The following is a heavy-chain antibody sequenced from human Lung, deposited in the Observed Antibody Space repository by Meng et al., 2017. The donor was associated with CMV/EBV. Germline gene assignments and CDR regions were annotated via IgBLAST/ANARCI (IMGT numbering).Heavy chain of an antibody. CDR2: ISPNNGAT. CDR3: ASKMYYDFWSAYRGTEGVDPFNI. J-gene: IGHJ3*02. V-gene: IGHV1-2*02. D-gene: IGHD3-3*01. CDR1: GYTFTDYR. Sequence: ASXXVSXKASGYTFTDYRMHWVRQAPGQGLEWMGWISPNNGATNYAQRFQGRVTMTRDTSISTAYMELNRLTYDDTAMYYCASKMYYDFWSAYRGTEGVDPFNIXGQGXLVTVS.